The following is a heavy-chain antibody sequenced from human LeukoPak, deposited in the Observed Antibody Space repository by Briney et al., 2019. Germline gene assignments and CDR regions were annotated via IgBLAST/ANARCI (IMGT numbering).Heavy chain of an antibody. CDR3: ARDPDYYYDSSGYYLS. V-gene: IGHV3-21*01. CDR2: ISSSSSYI. Sequence: GGSLRLSCAASGFTFSSYSMNWVRQAPGEGLEWVSSISSSSSYIYYADSVKGRFTISRDNAKNSLYLQMNSLRAEDTAVYYCARDPDYYYDSSGYYLSWGQGTLVTVSS. D-gene: IGHD3-22*01. CDR1: GFTFSSYS. J-gene: IGHJ4*02.